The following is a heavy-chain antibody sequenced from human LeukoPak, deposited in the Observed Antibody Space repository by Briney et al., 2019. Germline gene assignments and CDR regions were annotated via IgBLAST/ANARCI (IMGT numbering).Heavy chain of an antibody. CDR2: VHHSGTA. Sequence: PSETLSLTCTVSNGSISNYFWSWIRQPPGKGLEWIGYVHHSGTANYNPSLMSRVNISIDTSEYRLSLKLSSVTAADTAVYYCAEGDGDYSRAFDIWGQGTMVTVSS. CDR1: NGSISNYF. V-gene: IGHV4-59*12. J-gene: IGHJ3*02. CDR3: AEGDGDYSRAFDI. D-gene: IGHD4-11*01.